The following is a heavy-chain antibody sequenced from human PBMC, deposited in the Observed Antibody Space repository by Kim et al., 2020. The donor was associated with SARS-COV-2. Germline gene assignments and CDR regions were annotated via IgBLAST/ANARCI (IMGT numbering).Heavy chain of an antibody. D-gene: IGHD2-2*01. J-gene: IGHJ6*02. CDR1: GYIFTNFY. Sequence: ASVKVSCKASGYIFTNFYIHWVRQAPGHGLEWMGIISPNIGSTTLAQKFQGRISLTSDTSTTTVYMELSSLKSDDTAVYFCARERVDRTSYYHYYGLDVWGQGTTVTVSS. CDR3: ARERVDRTSYYHYYGLDV. V-gene: IGHV1-46*01. CDR2: ISPNIGST.